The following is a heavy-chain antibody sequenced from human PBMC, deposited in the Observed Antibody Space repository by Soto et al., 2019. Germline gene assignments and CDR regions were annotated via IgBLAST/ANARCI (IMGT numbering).Heavy chain of an antibody. CDR1: GFTCSSYA. Sequence: EVQLLESCGGLVQPGGSLRLSCAASGFTCSSYAMSWVRQAPVKGLEWVSATSGRGGSTYYSDSVKGRFTISRDNSKNTLYLQMNSLRAEDTAVYYCAKGGYSSAADYWGQGTLVTVSS. D-gene: IGHD6-19*01. CDR2: TSGRGGST. J-gene: IGHJ4*02. CDR3: AKGGYSSAADY. V-gene: IGHV3-23*01.